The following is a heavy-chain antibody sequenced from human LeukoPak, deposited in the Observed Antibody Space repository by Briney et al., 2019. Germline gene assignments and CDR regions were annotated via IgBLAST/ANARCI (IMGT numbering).Heavy chain of an antibody. J-gene: IGHJ6*03. CDR2: IWYDGSSK. Sequence: GGSLRLSCAASGFTFSSYGMHRVRQAPGKGLEWVAVIWYDGSSKYYADSVKGRFTISRDNSKNTLYLQMNSLRAEDTAVYYCAKDLGNWYYYMDVWGKGTTVTVSS. CDR3: AKDLGNWYYYMDV. CDR1: GFTFSSYG. D-gene: IGHD7-27*01. V-gene: IGHV3-33*06.